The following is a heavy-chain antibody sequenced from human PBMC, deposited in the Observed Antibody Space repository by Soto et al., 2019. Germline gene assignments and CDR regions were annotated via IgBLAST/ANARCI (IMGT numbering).Heavy chain of an antibody. Sequence: GGSLRLSCAASGFTFSSYGMHWVRQAPGKGLEWVAVIWYDGSNKYYADSVKGRFTISRDNSKNTLYLQMNSLRAEDTAVYYCATSMVRGHHDAFDIWGQGTMVTVSS. D-gene: IGHD3-10*01. CDR2: IWYDGSNK. CDR1: GFTFSSYG. J-gene: IGHJ3*02. CDR3: ATSMVRGHHDAFDI. V-gene: IGHV3-33*01.